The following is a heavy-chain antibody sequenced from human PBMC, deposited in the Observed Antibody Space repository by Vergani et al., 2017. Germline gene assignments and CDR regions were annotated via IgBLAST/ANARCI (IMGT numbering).Heavy chain of an antibody. CDR1: GFTFSSYA. CDR2: ISGSGGST. D-gene: IGHD3-22*01. J-gene: IGHJ6*02. V-gene: IGHV3-23*01. CDR3: AKVLSYYGSSGPDV. Sequence: EVQLLESGGGLVQPGGSLRLSCAASGFTFSSYAMSWVRQAPGKGLEWVSAISGSGGSTYYADSVKGRFTISRDNSKNTLYLQMNSLRAEDTSVYYCAKVLSYYGSSGPDVWGQGTTVTVSS.